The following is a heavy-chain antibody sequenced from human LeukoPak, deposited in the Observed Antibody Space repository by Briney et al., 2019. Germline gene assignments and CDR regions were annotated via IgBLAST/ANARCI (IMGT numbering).Heavy chain of an antibody. Sequence: PSETLSLTCTVSGGSISSGDSYWSWIRQPPGKGLEWIGYIYYSGSTYYNPSLNSRLHISIDTSKNHFSLTLSSVTAADTAFYYCARGVLYGSGVYYFDYWGRGALVTVSS. CDR2: IYYSGST. D-gene: IGHD3-10*01. CDR1: GGSISSGDSY. CDR3: ARGVLYGSGVYYFDY. J-gene: IGHJ4*02. V-gene: IGHV4-30-4*01.